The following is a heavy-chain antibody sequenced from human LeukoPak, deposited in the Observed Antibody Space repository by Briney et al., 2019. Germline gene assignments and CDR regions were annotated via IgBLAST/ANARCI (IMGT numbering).Heavy chain of an antibody. Sequence: SGGSLRLSCAASGFTFGTYTMSWVRQVPGQGLEWVAGISADGARTYYAGSVQGRFTISRDNANNMLNLQLSALRADDAAVYYCAKDRGGLPRPIWFDSWGQGTMVAVSS. V-gene: IGHV3-23*01. CDR1: GFTFGTYT. D-gene: IGHD2-21*01. CDR3: AKDRGGLPRPIWFDS. J-gene: IGHJ5*01. CDR2: ISADGART.